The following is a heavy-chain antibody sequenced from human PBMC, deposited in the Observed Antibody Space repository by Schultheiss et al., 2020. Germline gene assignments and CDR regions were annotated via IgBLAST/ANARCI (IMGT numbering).Heavy chain of an antibody. CDR1: GFTFSSYA. V-gene: IGHV3-23*01. Sequence: GGSLRLSCATSGFTFSSYAMSWVRQAPGKGLEWVSSISGSGGSTYYADSVKGRFTISRDNSKNTLYLQMNSLRVEDTAVYYCAKTIAAAGYYYYGLDVWGQGTTVT. J-gene: IGHJ6*02. CDR3: AKTIAAAGYYYYGLDV. CDR2: ISGSGGST. D-gene: IGHD6-13*01.